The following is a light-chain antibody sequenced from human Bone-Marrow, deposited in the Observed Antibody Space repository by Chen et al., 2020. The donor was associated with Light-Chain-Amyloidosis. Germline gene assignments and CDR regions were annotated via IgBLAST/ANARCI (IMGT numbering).Light chain of an antibody. CDR1: SSDVGGDNH. V-gene: IGLV2-14*01. J-gene: IGLJ2*01. Sequence: QSALTQPASLSGSPGQSITISCTGTSSDVGGDNHVSWYQQHPDKAPKLMIYEVTNRPSWVPDRFSGSKSGNTASVTISGLQTEDEADYFCSSYTITNTLVFGRGTRLTVL. CDR2: EVT. CDR3: SSYTITNTLV.